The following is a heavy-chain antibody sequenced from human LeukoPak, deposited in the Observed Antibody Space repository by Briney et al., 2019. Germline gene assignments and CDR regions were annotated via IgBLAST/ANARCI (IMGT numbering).Heavy chain of an antibody. D-gene: IGHD5-24*01. CDR2: IGGNPSYM. CDR3: ARGRGSMGDGYNEDYFDY. V-gene: IGHV3-21*01. CDR1: GFTFNTYN. J-gene: IGHJ4*02. Sequence: KPGGSLRLSCAASGFTFNTYNMNWVRQAPGKGLEWVSCIGGNPSYMSYADSVKGRFTISRDNAKNSLFLQMTSLRAEDTAVYYCARGRGSMGDGYNEDYFDYWGQGTLVTVSS.